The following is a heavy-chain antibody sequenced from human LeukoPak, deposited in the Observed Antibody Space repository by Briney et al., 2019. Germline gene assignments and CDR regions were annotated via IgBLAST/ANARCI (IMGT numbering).Heavy chain of an antibody. D-gene: IGHD1-26*01. CDR3: ARRSGTSSDFDF. Sequence: ASVKVSCKASGYTFTSFGIGWVRQAPGQRLEWMGWISTSTGHTNYTHRLQGRVSMTTDTSTNTVYMEMKSLTSDDSAVYYCARRSGTSSDFDFWGQGTLVTVSS. CDR2: ISTSTGHT. V-gene: IGHV1-18*01. J-gene: IGHJ4*02. CDR1: GYTFTSFG.